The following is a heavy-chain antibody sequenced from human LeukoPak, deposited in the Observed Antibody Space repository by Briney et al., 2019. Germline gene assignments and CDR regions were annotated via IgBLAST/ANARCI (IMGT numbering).Heavy chain of an antibody. V-gene: IGHV1-69*04. J-gene: IGHJ4*02. CDR2: IIPILGIA. CDR1: GGTFSSYA. CDR3: ARAHTATPGYSSSGPDYFDY. D-gene: IGHD6-13*01. Sequence: GASVKVSCKASGGTFSSYAISWVRQAPGQGLEWMGRIIPILGIANYAQKFQGRVTITADKSTSTAYMELSSLRSEDTAVYYCARAHTATPGYSSSGPDYFDYWGQGTLVTVSS.